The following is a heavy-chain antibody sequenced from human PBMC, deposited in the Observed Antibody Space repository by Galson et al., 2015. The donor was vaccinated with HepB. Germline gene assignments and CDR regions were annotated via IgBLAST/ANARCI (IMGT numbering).Heavy chain of an antibody. Sequence: LRLSCAASGFTFSSYWMSWVRQAPGKGLEWVANIKQDGSEKYYVDSVKGRFTISRDNAKNSLYLQMNSLRAEDTSVHYCARDRQQWLVVGFDIWGQGTMVTVSS. J-gene: IGHJ3*02. V-gene: IGHV3-7*03. CDR1: GFTFSSYW. D-gene: IGHD6-19*01. CDR3: ARDRQQWLVVGFDI. CDR2: IKQDGSEK.